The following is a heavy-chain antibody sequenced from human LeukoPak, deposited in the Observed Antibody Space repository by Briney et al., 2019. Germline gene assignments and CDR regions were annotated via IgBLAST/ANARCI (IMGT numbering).Heavy chain of an antibody. V-gene: IGHV1-3*01. Sequence: GGSLRLSCAASGFTFTNYAMQWVRQAPGQRLEWMGWINAGNGHTRYSQRFQGRVTITRDTSATTAYMEVTSLRSEDTAVYYCARGIWTRTVSSYYLDYWGQGTLVTVSS. CDR2: INAGNGHT. J-gene: IGHJ4*02. D-gene: IGHD3/OR15-3a*01. CDR1: GFTFTNYA. CDR3: ARGIWTRTVSSYYLDY.